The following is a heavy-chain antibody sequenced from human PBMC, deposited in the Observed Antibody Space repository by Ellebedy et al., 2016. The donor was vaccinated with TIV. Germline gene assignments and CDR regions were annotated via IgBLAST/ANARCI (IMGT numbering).Heavy chain of an antibody. CDR3: AREYNWNDFYLFDS. CDR2: IIPVFRTA. J-gene: IGHJ5*01. V-gene: IGHV1-69*13. Sequence: AASVKVSCKASGGTFSSYAISWARQAPGQGLEWMGGIIPVFRTADYAQKFQDRVTITADESTSTAYMELMSLTSEDTAVYYCAREYNWNDFYLFDSWGQGSLVTVSS. CDR1: GGTFSSYA. D-gene: IGHD1-1*01.